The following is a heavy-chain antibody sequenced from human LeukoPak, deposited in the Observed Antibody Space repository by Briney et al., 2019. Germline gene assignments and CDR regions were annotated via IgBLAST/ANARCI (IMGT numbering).Heavy chain of an antibody. V-gene: IGHV3-21*01. CDR2: ISSSSSYI. J-gene: IGHJ4*02. D-gene: IGHD6-6*01. Sequence: GGSLRLSCAASGFTFSSYSMNWVRQAPGKGLEWVSSISSSSSYIYYADSVKGRFTISRDNAKNSLYLQMNSLRVEDTGVYYCARDEAGRPLGYWGQGTLVTVSS. CDR1: GFTFSSYS. CDR3: ARDEAGRPLGY.